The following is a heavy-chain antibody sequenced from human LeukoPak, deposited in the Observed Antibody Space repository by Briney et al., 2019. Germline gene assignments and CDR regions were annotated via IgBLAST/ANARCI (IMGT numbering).Heavy chain of an antibody. Sequence: SETLSLTCTVSGGSISTYHWNWIRQPPGKGLEWIGYIYYSGATNYNPSLKSRVTISVDTSKNQFSLKLSSVTAADTAVYYCARGVYIAAAQYGFWGQGTLVTVSS. CDR1: GGSISTYH. CDR3: ARGVYIAAAQYGF. D-gene: IGHD6-13*01. CDR2: IYYSGAT. J-gene: IGHJ4*02. V-gene: IGHV4-59*01.